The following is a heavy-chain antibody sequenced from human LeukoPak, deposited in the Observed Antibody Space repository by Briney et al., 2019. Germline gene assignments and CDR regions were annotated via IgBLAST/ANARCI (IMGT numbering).Heavy chain of an antibody. CDR3: ARGRITVAP. CDR2: IYYSGST. Sequence: PSETLSLTCTVSGVSISSYYWSWIRQPPGKGLEWIGYIYYSGSTNYNPSLKSRVTISVDTSKNQFSLKLSSVTAADTAVYYCARGRITVAPWGQGTLVTVSS. D-gene: IGHD6-19*01. CDR1: GVSISSYY. V-gene: IGHV4-59*01. J-gene: IGHJ5*02.